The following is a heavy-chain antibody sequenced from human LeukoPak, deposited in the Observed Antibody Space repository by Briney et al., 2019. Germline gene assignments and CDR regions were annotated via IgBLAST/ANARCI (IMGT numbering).Heavy chain of an antibody. CDR2: ISAYNGNT. Sequence: ASVKVSCKASGYTFTSYGISWVRQAPRQGLEWMGWISAYNGNTNYAQKFQGRVTMTTHTSTTTAYLELRSLISDDTAVYYCARWDSGYADYWGQGTLVTVSS. CDR1: GYTFTSYG. D-gene: IGHD5-12*01. CDR3: ARWDSGYADY. V-gene: IGHV1-18*01. J-gene: IGHJ4*02.